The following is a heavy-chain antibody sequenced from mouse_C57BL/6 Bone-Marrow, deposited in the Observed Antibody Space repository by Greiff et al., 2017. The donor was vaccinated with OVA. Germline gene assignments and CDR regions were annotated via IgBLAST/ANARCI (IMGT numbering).Heavy chain of an antibody. V-gene: IGHV5-17*01. D-gene: IGHD4-1*01. Sequence: EVQRVESGGGLVKPGGSLKLSCAASGFTFSDYGMHWVRQAPEKGLEWVAYISSGSSTIYYADTVKGRFTISRDNAKNTLFLQMTSLRSEDTAMYYCARPGSGYWYFDVWGTGTTVTVSS. J-gene: IGHJ1*03. CDR2: ISSGSSTI. CDR1: GFTFSDYG. CDR3: ARPGSGYWYFDV.